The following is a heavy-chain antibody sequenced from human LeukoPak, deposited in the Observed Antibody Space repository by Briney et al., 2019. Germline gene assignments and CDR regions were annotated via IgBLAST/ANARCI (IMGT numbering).Heavy chain of an antibody. Sequence: SETLSLTCTVSGGSISSYYWSWIRQPPGKGLEWIGYIYYSGSTNYNPSLKSRVTISVDTSKNQFSLKLSSVTAADTAVYYCARTLYGDRFDYWSQGTLVTVSS. CDR2: IYYSGST. CDR3: ARTLYGDRFDY. J-gene: IGHJ4*02. CDR1: GGSISSYY. D-gene: IGHD4-17*01. V-gene: IGHV4-59*01.